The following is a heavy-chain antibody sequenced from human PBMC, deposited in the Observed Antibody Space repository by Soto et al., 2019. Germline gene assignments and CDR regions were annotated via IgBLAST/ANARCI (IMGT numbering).Heavy chain of an antibody. V-gene: IGHV4-39*01. CDR2: IYYSGST. D-gene: IGHD5-18*01. CDR3: ACIFSGGYGYGFYYYGMDV. Sequence: SETLSLTCTVSGGSISSSSYYWGWTRQPPGKGLEWIGSIYYSGSTYYNPSLKSRVTISVDTSKNQFSLKLSSVTAADTAVYYCACIFSGGYGYGFYYYGMDVWGQGTMV. J-gene: IGHJ6*02. CDR1: GGSISSSSYY.